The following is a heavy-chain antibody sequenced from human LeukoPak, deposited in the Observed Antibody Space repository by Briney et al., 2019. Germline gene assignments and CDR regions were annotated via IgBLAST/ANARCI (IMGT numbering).Heavy chain of an antibody. V-gene: IGHV3-66*01. CDR2: IYSGNTI. D-gene: IGHD3-10*02. CDR1: GFSVSNNY. Sequence: GGSLRLSCVVSGFSVSNNYVSWVRQAPGKGLEWVSVIYSGNTIHYADSVKGRFTISRDNSRNTVYLQMNSLRAEDTAVYYCAELGITMIGGVWGKGTTVTISS. J-gene: IGHJ6*04. CDR3: AELGITMIGGV.